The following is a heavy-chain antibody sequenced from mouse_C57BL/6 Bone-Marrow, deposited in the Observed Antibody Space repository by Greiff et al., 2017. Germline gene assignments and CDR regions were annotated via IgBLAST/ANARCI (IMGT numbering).Heavy chain of an antibody. V-gene: IGHV5-4*01. CDR3: AREGTGAMDY. D-gene: IGHD4-1*01. J-gene: IGHJ4*01. Sequence: EVHLVESGGGLVKPGGSLKLSCAASGFTFSSYAMSWVRQTPEKRLEWVATISDGGSYTYYPDNVKGRFTNSRDNAKNNLYLQMSHRKSEDTAMYYCAREGTGAMDYWGQGTSVTVSS. CDR2: ISDGGSYT. CDR1: GFTFSSYA.